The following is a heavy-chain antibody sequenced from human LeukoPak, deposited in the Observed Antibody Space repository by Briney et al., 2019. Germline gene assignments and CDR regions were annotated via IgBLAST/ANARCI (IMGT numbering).Heavy chain of an antibody. CDR3: ARESSGRGNAFDI. V-gene: IGHV1-18*01. J-gene: IGHJ3*02. Sequence: NFQGRVTMTTDTSTSTAYMELRSLRSDDTAVYYCARESSGRGNAFDIWGQGTMVTVSS. D-gene: IGHD6-19*01.